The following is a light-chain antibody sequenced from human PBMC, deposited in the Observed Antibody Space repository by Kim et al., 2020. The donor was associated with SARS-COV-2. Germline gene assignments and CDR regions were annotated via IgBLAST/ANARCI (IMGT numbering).Light chain of an antibody. J-gene: IGLJ1*01. CDR2: DVS. Sequence: QSALTQSASVSGSPGQSITISCTGTSSDVGGYNYVSWYQQHPGKAPKLMIYDVSNRPSGVSNRFSGSESGNTASLTISGLQAEDEADYYCSSYTSSSTGVFGTGTKVTVL. V-gene: IGLV2-14*03. CDR3: SSYTSSSTGV. CDR1: SSDVGGYNY.